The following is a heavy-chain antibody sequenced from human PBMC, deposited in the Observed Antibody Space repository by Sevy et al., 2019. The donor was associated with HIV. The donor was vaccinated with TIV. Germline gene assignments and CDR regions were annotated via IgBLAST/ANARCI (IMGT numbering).Heavy chain of an antibody. V-gene: IGHV5-51*01. CDR3: ASLPRYSGYDYGFFDS. J-gene: IGHJ4*02. Sequence: GESLKISCKGSGYSFTSYWIGWVRQMPGKGLEWMASIFGADSETRYSPSFQGRVTISADKFFSTAYLQWGSLKASDTAMYFCASLPRYSGYDYGFFDSWGQGTLVTVSS. CDR2: IFGADSET. CDR1: GYSFTSYW. D-gene: IGHD5-12*01.